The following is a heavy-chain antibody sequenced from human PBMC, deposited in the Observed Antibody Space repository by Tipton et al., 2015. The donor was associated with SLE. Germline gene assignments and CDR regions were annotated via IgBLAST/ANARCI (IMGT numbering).Heavy chain of an antibody. CDR3: AKEVYGGNLYYYFDL. Sequence: SLRLSCSASAFSITSYWMTWVRQAPGKGLEWVSSISWNSGSIVYADSVKGRFTISRDNAKNSLYLQMNSLRAEDTALYYCAKEVYGGNLYYYFDLWGRGTLVTVSS. CDR1: AFSITSYW. CDR2: ISWNSGSI. D-gene: IGHD4-23*01. V-gene: IGHV3-9*01. J-gene: IGHJ2*01.